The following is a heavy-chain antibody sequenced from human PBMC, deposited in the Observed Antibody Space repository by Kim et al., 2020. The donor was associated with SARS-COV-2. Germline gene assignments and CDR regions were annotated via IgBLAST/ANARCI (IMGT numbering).Heavy chain of an antibody. CDR1: GFTFDDYA. D-gene: IGHD6-13*01. CDR2: ISWNSGSI. J-gene: IGHJ4*02. V-gene: IGHV3-9*01. Sequence: GGSLRLSCAASGFTFDDYAMHWVRQAPGKGLEWVSGISWNSGSIGYADSVKGRFTISRDNAKNSLYLQMNSLRAEDTALYYCAKGRRGSSWYLPFDYWGQGTLVTVSS. CDR3: AKGRRGSSWYLPFDY.